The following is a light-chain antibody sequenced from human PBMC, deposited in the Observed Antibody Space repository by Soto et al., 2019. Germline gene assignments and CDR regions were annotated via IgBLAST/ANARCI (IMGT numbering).Light chain of an antibody. J-gene: IGKJ3*01. V-gene: IGKV3-15*01. Sequence: EIVMTQSPATLSVSPGERVTLSCRDSQSVSRSLAWYQQKPGQAPRLLIYGASTRATGIPARFSGSGSGTEFTLTISSLQSEDFAVYYCQQYNNWPPFTFGPGTKVDIK. CDR3: QQYNNWPPFT. CDR2: GAS. CDR1: QSVSRS.